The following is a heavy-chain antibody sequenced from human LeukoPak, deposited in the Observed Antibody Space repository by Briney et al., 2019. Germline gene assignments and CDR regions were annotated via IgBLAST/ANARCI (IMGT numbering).Heavy chain of an antibody. J-gene: IGHJ6*03. D-gene: IGHD1/OR15-1a*01. CDR2: ISYDGSNK. Sequence: GGSLRLSCAASGFTFSSYSMNWVRQAPGKGLEWVAVISYDGSNKYYADSVKGRFTISRDNSKNTLYLQMNSLRAEDTAVYYCAKDSYWTNLLSHMDVWGKGTTVTVSS. V-gene: IGHV3-30*18. CDR3: AKDSYWTNLLSHMDV. CDR1: GFTFSSYS.